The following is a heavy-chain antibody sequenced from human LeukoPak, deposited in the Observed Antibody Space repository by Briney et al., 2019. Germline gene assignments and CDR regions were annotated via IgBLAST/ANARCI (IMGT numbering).Heavy chain of an antibody. V-gene: IGHV3-33*01. Sequence: GGSLRLSCAASGFTFSSYGMHWVRQAPGKGLEWVAVIWYDGSNKYYADSVKGRFTISRDNSKNTLYLQMNSQRAEDTAVYYCAREGRRYCSSTSCYGFDYWGQGTLVTVSS. CDR3: AREGRRYCSSTSCYGFDY. CDR2: IWYDGSNK. CDR1: GFTFSSYG. J-gene: IGHJ4*02. D-gene: IGHD2-2*01.